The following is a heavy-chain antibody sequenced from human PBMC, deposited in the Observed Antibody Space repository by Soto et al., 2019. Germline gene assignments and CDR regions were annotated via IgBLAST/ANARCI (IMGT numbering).Heavy chain of an antibody. D-gene: IGHD2-2*01. CDR1: GYTFTSYD. CDR3: ARGPISVVPAASYYYYYYMDV. CDR2: MNPNSGNT. Sequence: ASVKVSCKASGYTFTSYDINWVRQATGQGLEWMGWMNPNSGNTGYAQKFQGRVTMTRNTSISTAYMELSSLRSEDTAVYYCARGPISVVPAASYYYYYYMDVWGKGTTVTVSS. V-gene: IGHV1-8*01. J-gene: IGHJ6*03.